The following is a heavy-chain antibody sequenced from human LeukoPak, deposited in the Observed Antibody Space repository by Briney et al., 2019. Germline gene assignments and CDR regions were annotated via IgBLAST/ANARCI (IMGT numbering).Heavy chain of an antibody. CDR2: ISGSGGSI. D-gene: IGHD6-13*01. J-gene: IGHJ4*02. CDR1: GFTFSSYA. CDR3: AKDPVYSTSQRYFGY. V-gene: IGHV3-23*01. Sequence: GGSLRLSCEASGFTFSSYAMSWVRQAPGTGLEWVSAISGSGGSIYYADSVKGRFTISKDSSKNTVYLQMNNLRDEDTALYYCAKDPVYSTSQRYFGYWGQGTLVTVSS.